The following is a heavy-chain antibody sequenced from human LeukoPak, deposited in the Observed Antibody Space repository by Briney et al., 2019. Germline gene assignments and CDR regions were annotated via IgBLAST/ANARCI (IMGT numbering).Heavy chain of an antibody. D-gene: IGHD6-19*01. Sequence: PGGSLRLSCAASGFTFSSSAMSWVRQAPGKGLEWVSSISGSGSGGSTYYADSVKGRFTISRDNSKNTLYLQMNSLRAEDTAVYYCAKVRWDNSGWYYLDSWGQGTLVTVSS. CDR3: AKVRWDNSGWYYLDS. J-gene: IGHJ4*02. V-gene: IGHV3-23*01. CDR2: ISGSGSGGST. CDR1: GFTFSSSA.